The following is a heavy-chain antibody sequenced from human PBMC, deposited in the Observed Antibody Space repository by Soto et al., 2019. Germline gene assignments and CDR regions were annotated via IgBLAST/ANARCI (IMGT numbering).Heavy chain of an antibody. CDR2: ISYDGSNK. D-gene: IGHD6-13*01. J-gene: IGHJ6*02. Sequence: QVQLVESGGGVVQPGRSLRLSCAASGFTFSSYAMHWVRQAPGKGLEWVAVISYDGSNKYYADSVKGPFTISRDNSKNTMYLQMNSLRGEDTAVYYWARESIAAACTDYDGMDVWGQGTKVTVSS. CDR1: GFTFSSYA. CDR3: ARESIAAACTDYDGMDV. V-gene: IGHV3-30-3*01.